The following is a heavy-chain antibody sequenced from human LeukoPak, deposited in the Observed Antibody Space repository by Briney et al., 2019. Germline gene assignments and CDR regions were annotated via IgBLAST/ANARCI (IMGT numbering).Heavy chain of an antibody. CDR1: GFTFSNYW. Sequence: PGGSLRLSCAASGFTFSNYWMHWVRQAPGMGLVWVSRIESDVSSTTYADSVKGRFTISRDNAKNTLYPQMNSLRAEDTAVYYCTRGRYYFDSWGQGTLVTVSS. CDR2: IESDVSST. D-gene: IGHD4-17*01. CDR3: TRGRYYFDS. J-gene: IGHJ4*02. V-gene: IGHV3-74*01.